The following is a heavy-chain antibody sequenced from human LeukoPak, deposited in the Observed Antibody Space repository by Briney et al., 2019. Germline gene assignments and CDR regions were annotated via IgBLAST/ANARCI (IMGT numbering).Heavy chain of an antibody. CDR3: AKLWDCSSTSCFNAFDI. J-gene: IGHJ3*02. Sequence: SGGSLRLSCAASGFTFSSYEMNWVRQAPGKGLEWVSAISGSGGSTYYADSVKGRFTISRDNSKNTLYLQMNSLRAEDTAVYYCAKLWDCSSTSCFNAFDIWGQGTMVTVSS. CDR2: ISGSGGST. V-gene: IGHV3-23*01. D-gene: IGHD2-2*01. CDR1: GFTFSSYE.